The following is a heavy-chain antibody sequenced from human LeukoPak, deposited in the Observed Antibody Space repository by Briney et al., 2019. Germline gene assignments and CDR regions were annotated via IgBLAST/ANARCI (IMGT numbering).Heavy chain of an antibody. CDR2: ISARGDNT. J-gene: IGHJ4*02. Sequence: PGGSLRLSCAASGFTFTNYAMSWVRQAPGKGLDWVSAISARGDNTYYADSVKGRFSISRDNSKNTQYLQMNSLRAEDTAIYYCAKAYHYGAGSSFDYWGQGILVTVSS. D-gene: IGHD3-10*01. CDR3: AKAYHYGAGSSFDY. V-gene: IGHV3-23*01. CDR1: GFTFTNYA.